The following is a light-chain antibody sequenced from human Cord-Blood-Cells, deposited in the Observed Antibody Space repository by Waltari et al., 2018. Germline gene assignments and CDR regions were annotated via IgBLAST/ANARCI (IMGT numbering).Light chain of an antibody. J-gene: IGLJ2*01. CDR2: GKN. CDR1: SLRSYY. Sequence: SSELTQDPAVSVALGQTVRITCQGDSLRSYYASWYQQKPGQAPVLVIYGKNNRPAGIPDRFYGSSSVNTASLTITGAQAEDEADYYCNSRDSSGNHVVFGGGTKLTVL. V-gene: IGLV3-19*01. CDR3: NSRDSSGNHVV.